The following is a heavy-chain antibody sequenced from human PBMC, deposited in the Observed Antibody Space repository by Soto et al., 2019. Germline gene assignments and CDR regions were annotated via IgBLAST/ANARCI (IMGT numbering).Heavy chain of an antibody. CDR1: GCTFSSYA. J-gene: IGHJ6*02. CDR3: ARGERFLEWLFPARDYYYYGMDV. V-gene: IGHV1-69*13. Sequence: VASVKVSCKASGCTFSSYAISWVRQAPGQGLEWMGGIIPIFGTANYAQKFQGRVTITADESTSTAYMELSSLRSEDTAVYYCARGERFLEWLFPARDYYYYGMDVWGQGTTVTVSS. CDR2: IIPIFGTA. D-gene: IGHD3-3*01.